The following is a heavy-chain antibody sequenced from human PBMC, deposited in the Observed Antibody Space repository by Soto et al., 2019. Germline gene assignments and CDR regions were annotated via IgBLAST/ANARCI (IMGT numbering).Heavy chain of an antibody. CDR2: IFPSDSDT. D-gene: IGHD3-22*01. V-gene: IGHV5-51*01. CDR1: GHKFTSSW. CDR3: ARKDKSGYFNWFDP. Sequence: PREALTISCRTSGHKFTSSWIAWVRQMPGKGLEWMGIIFPSDSDTRYSPSFQGQVTISADRSTSTVFLQWASLKASDTAVYFCARKDKSGYFNWFDPWGQGNLVTGSS. J-gene: IGHJ5*02.